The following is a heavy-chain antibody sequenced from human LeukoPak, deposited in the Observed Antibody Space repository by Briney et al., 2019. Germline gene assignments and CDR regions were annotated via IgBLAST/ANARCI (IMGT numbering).Heavy chain of an antibody. D-gene: IGHD2-8*02. CDR3: ARGPDVVLVSHWSFFDY. CDR1: GFTFSSYA. V-gene: IGHV3-64*01. J-gene: IGHJ4*02. CDR2: ISSSGGST. Sequence: GSLRLSCAASGFTFSSYAMHWVRQVPGKGLEYVSAISSSGGSTYYANSVKGRFTISRDNSKNTLYLQMGSLRTEDMAIYYCARGPDVVLVSHWSFFDYWGQGTLVTASS.